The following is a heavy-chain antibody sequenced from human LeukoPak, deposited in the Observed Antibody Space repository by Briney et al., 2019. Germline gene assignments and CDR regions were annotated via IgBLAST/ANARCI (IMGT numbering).Heavy chain of an antibody. V-gene: IGHV4-61*08. CDR1: GGSISSGDYY. Sequence: SETLSLTCTVSGGSISSGDYYWSWIRQPPGKGLEWIGYIYYSGSTNYNPSLKSRVTISVDTSKNQFSLKLSSVTAADTAVYYCARSGYYDSSGYYYFRDDAFDIWGQGTMVTVSS. J-gene: IGHJ3*02. D-gene: IGHD3-22*01. CDR2: IYYSGST. CDR3: ARSGYYDSSGYYYFRDDAFDI.